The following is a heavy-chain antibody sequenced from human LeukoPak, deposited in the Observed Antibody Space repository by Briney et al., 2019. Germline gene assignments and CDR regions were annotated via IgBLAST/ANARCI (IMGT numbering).Heavy chain of an antibody. CDR3: ARDHGYSSGWGHYYYYYYTDV. Sequence: SETLSLTCTVSGGSISSGSYYWSWIRQPAGKGLEWIGRIYTSGSTNYNPSLKSRVTISVDTSKNQFSLKLSSVTAADTAVYYCARDHGYSSGWGHYYYYYYTDVWGKGTTVTISS. D-gene: IGHD6-19*01. CDR2: IYTSGST. V-gene: IGHV4-61*02. J-gene: IGHJ6*03. CDR1: GGSISSGSYY.